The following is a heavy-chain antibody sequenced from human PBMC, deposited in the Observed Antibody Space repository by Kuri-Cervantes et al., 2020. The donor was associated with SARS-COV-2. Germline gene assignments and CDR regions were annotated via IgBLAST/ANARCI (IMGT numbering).Heavy chain of an antibody. Sequence: SVKVSCKASGGTFSSYTISWVRQAPGQGLEWMRRIIPIVSIANSAQKFQGRVTITADKSTRTAYMELSSLRSEDTAVYYCARGPSAMATISYNWFDPWGQGTLVTVSS. D-gene: IGHD5-24*01. CDR1: GGTFSSYT. J-gene: IGHJ5*02. V-gene: IGHV1-69*02. CDR2: IIPIVSIA. CDR3: ARGPSAMATISYNWFDP.